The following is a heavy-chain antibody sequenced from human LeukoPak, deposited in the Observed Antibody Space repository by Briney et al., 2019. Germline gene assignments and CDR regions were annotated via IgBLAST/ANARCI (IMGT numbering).Heavy chain of an antibody. J-gene: IGHJ4*02. Sequence: GRSLRLSCAASGFTFRNYGMHWVRQAPGKGLEWVAVISYDGSNKYYADSVKGRFTISRDNSKRTLFLQTDSLRGEDTAVYYCANGGNYSLDSWGQGTLVTVSS. V-gene: IGHV3-30*18. CDR1: GFTFRNYG. D-gene: IGHD4/OR15-4a*01. CDR2: ISYDGSNK. CDR3: ANGGNYSLDS.